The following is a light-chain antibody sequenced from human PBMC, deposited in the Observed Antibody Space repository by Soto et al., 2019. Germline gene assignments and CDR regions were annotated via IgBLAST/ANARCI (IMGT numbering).Light chain of an antibody. CDR1: QSVGHMF. Sequence: EIVLTQSPDTLSLSPGDRATLSCRASQSVGHMFLAWFQQKLGQAPRLLIFDAYRRATGIPDRFSGSGSGTNFALTISRLEPEDFALYYCHQYASSFGTFGQGTKVDIK. CDR2: DAY. V-gene: IGKV3-20*01. J-gene: IGKJ1*01. CDR3: HQYASSFGT.